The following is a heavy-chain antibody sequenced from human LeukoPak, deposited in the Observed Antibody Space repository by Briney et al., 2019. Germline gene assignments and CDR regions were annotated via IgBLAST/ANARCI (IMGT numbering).Heavy chain of an antibody. J-gene: IGHJ4*02. D-gene: IGHD1-26*01. CDR1: GYSFTSYW. CDR2: IYPGDSDT. Sequence: HGESLKISCKGSGYSFTSYWIGWVRQMPGKGLEWMGIIYPGDSDTRYSPSFQGQVTISVDKSLSTAYLQWSSLKASDTAMYYCARGSGSYHTAYMNWGQGSPVTVSS. V-gene: IGHV5-51*01. CDR3: ARGSGSYHTAYMN.